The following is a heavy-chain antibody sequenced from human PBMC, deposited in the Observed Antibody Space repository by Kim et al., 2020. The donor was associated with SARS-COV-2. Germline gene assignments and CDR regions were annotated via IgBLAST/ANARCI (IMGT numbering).Heavy chain of an antibody. CDR3: ARDEDYYGSGEQFYY. D-gene: IGHD3-10*01. V-gene: IGHV3-48*02. CDR1: GFTFSTYS. Sequence: GGSLRLSCAASGFTFSTYSMNWVRQAPGKGLEWVSYISSSSSTIYYADSVKGRFTISRDNAKNSLYLQMNSLRDEDTAVYYCARDEDYYGSGEQFYYWGQGTLVAVSS. J-gene: IGHJ4*02. CDR2: ISSSSSTI.